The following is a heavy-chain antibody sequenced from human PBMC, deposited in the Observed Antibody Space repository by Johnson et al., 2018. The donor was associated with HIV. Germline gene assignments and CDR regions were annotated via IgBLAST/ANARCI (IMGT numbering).Heavy chain of an antibody. D-gene: IGHD2-2*01. CDR1: GLNFSDYG. Sequence: QMQLVESGGGVVQPGMFVTLSCAASGLNFSDYGMHWVRQAPGKGLEWVAVISFDGSNEYYADSVKGRFTISRDNSNNTLHLQMNSLITEDTAVYYCVRGRISTVVVDLRGGGFDIWGQGTLVTVSS. CDR3: VRGRISTVVVDLRGGGFDI. J-gene: IGHJ3*02. CDR2: ISFDGSNE. V-gene: IGHV3-30*04.